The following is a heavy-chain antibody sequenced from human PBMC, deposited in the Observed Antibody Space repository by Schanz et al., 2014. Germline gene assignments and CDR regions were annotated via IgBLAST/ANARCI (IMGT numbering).Heavy chain of an antibody. J-gene: IGHJ3*02. CDR3: AANMVQGTVSDAFDI. Sequence: QMQLQESGPGLVKPSETLSLTCTVSGGSISSSNYYWGWIRQPPGKGLEWIGSIYYSGNTYYNPSINRLVTITVNTSKTQYSLELSSVTAADTAVYYCAANMVQGTVSDAFDIWGQGTMVTVSS. D-gene: IGHD3-10*01. CDR1: GGSISSSNYY. CDR2: IYYSGNT. V-gene: IGHV4-39*01.